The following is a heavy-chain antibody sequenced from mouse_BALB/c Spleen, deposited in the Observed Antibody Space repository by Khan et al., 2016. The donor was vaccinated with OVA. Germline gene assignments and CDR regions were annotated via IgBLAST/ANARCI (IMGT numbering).Heavy chain of an antibody. CDR2: IYPGNTDT. CDR3: TRRNWDVAWFAY. J-gene: IGHJ3*01. D-gene: IGHD4-1*01. Sequence: EVQLQQSGTVLARPGASVKMSCKASGYTFTSYWMHWVKQRPGQGLEWIGDIYPGNTDTNYNQKFKSKAKLTAVTSTSTAYMELSSLTNEDSAVYYCTRRNWDVAWFAYWGQGTLVTVSA. V-gene: IGHV1-5*01. CDR1: GYTFTSYW.